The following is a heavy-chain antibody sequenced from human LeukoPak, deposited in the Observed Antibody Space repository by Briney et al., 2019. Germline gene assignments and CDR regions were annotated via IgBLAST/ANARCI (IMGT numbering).Heavy chain of an antibody. Sequence: QAGGSLRLSCAASGFTFSSYEMNGVRQAPGKGLEGVSYISSSGSTIYYADSVKGRLTNSTYNGKHPMYFQIKSLAGGDTAVYYCTSGGDSSGWFTTYYFDYWGQGTLVTVSS. CDR2: ISSSGSTI. CDR1: GFTFSSYE. J-gene: IGHJ4*02. D-gene: IGHD6-19*01. V-gene: IGHV3-48*03. CDR3: TSGGDSSGWFTTYYFDY.